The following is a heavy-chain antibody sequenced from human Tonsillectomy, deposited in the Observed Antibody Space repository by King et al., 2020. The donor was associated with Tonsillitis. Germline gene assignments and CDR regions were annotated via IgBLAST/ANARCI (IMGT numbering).Heavy chain of an antibody. CDR2: IYYSGCT. J-gene: IGHJ3*02. CDR1: GGSISSGGYY. V-gene: IGHV4-31*03. CDR3: ARDHRPDAFDI. Sequence: QLQESGPGLVKPSQTLSLTCTVSGGSISSGGYYWCWIRQHPGKGLWWIGYIYYSGCTYYYPSLKSRGTISVDTSKNQFSLKLSPVTAADTAVYYCARDHRPDAFDIWGQGTMVTVSS.